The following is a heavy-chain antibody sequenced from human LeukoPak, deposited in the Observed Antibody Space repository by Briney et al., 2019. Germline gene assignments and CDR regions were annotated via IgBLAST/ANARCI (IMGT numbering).Heavy chain of an antibody. CDR3: ARESNGDYYFDY. J-gene: IGHJ4*02. Sequence: ASVKVSCKASGYTFTSYGISWVRQPPGKGLEWMGWISAYNGNTNYAQKLQGRVTMTTDTSTSTAYMELRSLRSDDTAVYYCARESNGDYYFDYCGQGTLVTVSS. CDR1: GYTFTSYG. CDR2: ISAYNGNT. V-gene: IGHV1-18*04. D-gene: IGHD4-17*01.